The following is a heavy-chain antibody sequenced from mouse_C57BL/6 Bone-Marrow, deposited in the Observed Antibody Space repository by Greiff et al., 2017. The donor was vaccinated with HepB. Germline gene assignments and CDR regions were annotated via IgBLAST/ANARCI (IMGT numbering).Heavy chain of an antibody. Sequence: QVHVKQSGAELVRPGTSVKVSCKASGYAFTNYLIEWVKQRPGQGLEWIGLINPGSGGTNYNEKFKGKATLTADKSSSTAYMQLSSLTSEDSAVYFCARSHYYGSSYPFAYWGQGTLVTVSA. CDR2: INPGSGGT. CDR1: GYAFTNYL. D-gene: IGHD1-1*01. CDR3: ARSHYYGSSYPFAY. J-gene: IGHJ3*01. V-gene: IGHV1-54*01.